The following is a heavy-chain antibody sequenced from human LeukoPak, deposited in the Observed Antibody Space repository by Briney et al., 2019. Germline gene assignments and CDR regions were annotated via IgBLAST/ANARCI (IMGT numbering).Heavy chain of an antibody. CDR2: VDPEDGGT. CDR1: GYTFTDYY. Sequence: ASVKVSCKVSGYTFTDYYMHWVQQAPGKGLEWMGLVDPEDGGTIYAEKFQGRVTITADTSTDTAYMELSSLRSEDTAVYYCATARIVGATNTFDYWGQGTLVTVSS. D-gene: IGHD1-26*01. CDR3: ATARIVGATNTFDY. J-gene: IGHJ4*02. V-gene: IGHV1-69-2*01.